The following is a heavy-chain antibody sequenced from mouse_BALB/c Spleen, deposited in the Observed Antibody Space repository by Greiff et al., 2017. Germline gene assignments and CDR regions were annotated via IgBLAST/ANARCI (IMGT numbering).Heavy chain of an antibody. CDR2: ISSGGSYT. CDR1: GFTFSSYT. V-gene: IGHV5-6-4*01. J-gene: IGHJ4*01. Sequence: EVHLVESGGGLVKPGGSLKLSCAASGFTFSSYTMSWVRQTPEKRLEWVATISSGGSYTYYPDSVKGRFTISRDNAKNTLYLQMSSLKSEDTAMYYCTRGDDDVDYWGQGTSVTVSS. D-gene: IGHD2-12*01. CDR3: TRGDDDVDY.